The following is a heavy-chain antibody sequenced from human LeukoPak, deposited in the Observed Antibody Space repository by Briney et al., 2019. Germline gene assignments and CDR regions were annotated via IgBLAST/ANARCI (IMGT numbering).Heavy chain of an antibody. Sequence: GECLKVSCKGSGYTFTNYWIGWVRQMPGKGLECMGIIYPGDSDTRYSPSFQGQVTISADKSISTAYLQWSSLKASDTAMYYCVRTDTSGWYYFDYWGQGTLVTVSS. CDR2: IYPGDSDT. D-gene: IGHD6-19*01. V-gene: IGHV5-51*01. J-gene: IGHJ4*02. CDR1: GYTFTNYW. CDR3: VRTDTSGWYYFDY.